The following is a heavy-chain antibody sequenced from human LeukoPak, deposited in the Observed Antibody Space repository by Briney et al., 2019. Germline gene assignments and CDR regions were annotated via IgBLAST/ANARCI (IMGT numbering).Heavy chain of an antibody. D-gene: IGHD3-22*01. V-gene: IGHV4-4*07. Sequence: SETLSLTCTVSGGSISSYYWSWIRQPAGKGLEWIGRIYTSGSTYYNPSLKSRVTISVDTSKNQFSLKLSSVTAADTAVYYCARWYYDSSGFYYFDYWGQGTLVTASS. J-gene: IGHJ4*02. CDR1: GGSISSYY. CDR3: ARWYYDSSGFYYFDY. CDR2: IYTSGST.